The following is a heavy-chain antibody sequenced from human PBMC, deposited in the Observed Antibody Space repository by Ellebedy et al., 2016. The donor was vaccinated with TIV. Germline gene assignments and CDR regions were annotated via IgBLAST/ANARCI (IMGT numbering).Heavy chain of an antibody. CDR2: INPNNGGT. CDR1: GYSFTGYY. CDR3: ARKVTAAGKRYYFDY. J-gene: IGHJ4*02. Sequence: AASVKVSCKASGYSFTGYYIHWVRQAPGQGLEWMGWINPNNGGTNFAQKFQGRVTMTRDTSISTAYMELSRLRSDDTAVYYCARKVTAAGKRYYFDYWGQGTLVTVSS. V-gene: IGHV1-2*02. D-gene: IGHD6-13*01.